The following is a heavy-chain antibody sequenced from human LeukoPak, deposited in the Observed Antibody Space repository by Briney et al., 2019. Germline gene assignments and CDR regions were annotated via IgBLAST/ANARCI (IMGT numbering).Heavy chain of an antibody. D-gene: IGHD6-19*01. Sequence: SETLSLTCTVSGGSISSSSYCWGWIRQPPGKGLEWIGSIYYSGSTYYNPSLKSRVTISVDTSKNQFSLKLSSVTAAGTAVYYCARGAVAGGFLAFDIWGQGTMVTVSS. CDR1: GGSISSSSYC. V-gene: IGHV4-39*01. CDR3: ARGAVAGGFLAFDI. CDR2: IYYSGST. J-gene: IGHJ3*02.